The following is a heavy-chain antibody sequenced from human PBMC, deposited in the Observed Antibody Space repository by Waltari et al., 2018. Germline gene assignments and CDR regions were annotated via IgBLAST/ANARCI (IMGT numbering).Heavy chain of an antibody. D-gene: IGHD3-22*01. J-gene: IGHJ4*02. V-gene: IGHV3-53*02. CDR2: IYSGGST. CDR3: ARSSLYYYDSSGPFDC. CDR1: GFTVSSNY. Sequence: EVQLVETGGGLIKPGGSLRLSCVASGFTVSSNYMSWVRQAPGKGLEWVSVIYSGGSTYYADSVKGRFTISRDNSKNTLYLQMNSLRAEDTAVYYCARSSLYYYDSSGPFDCWGQGTLVTVSS.